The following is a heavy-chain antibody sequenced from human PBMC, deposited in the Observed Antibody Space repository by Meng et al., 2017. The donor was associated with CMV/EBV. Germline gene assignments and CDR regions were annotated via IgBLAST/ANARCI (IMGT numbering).Heavy chain of an antibody. V-gene: IGHV4-59*01. CDR3: ARGVEMATISYYGMDV. D-gene: IGHD5-24*01. CDR1: GGSISGCY. CDR2: IYFSGST. Sequence: SETLSPTCTVPGGSISGCYWSWIRQPPGKGLEWIGYIYFSGSTNYNPPLKSRVTISVDTSKNQFSLKLSSVTAADTAVYYCARGVEMATISYYGMDVWGQGTTVTVSS. J-gene: IGHJ6*02.